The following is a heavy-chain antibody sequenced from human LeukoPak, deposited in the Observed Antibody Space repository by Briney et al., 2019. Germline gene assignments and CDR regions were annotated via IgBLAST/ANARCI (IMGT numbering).Heavy chain of an antibody. CDR2: INHSGST. J-gene: IGHJ4*02. CDR1: GGSFSGYY. CDR3: ARALNWLFV. Sequence: SETLSLTCAVYGGSFSGYYWSWIRQPPGKGLEWIGEINHSGSTNYNPSLKSRVTISVDTSKNQFSLKLSSVTAADTAVYYCARALNWLFVWGQGTLVTVPS. V-gene: IGHV4-34*01. D-gene: IGHD3/OR15-3a*01.